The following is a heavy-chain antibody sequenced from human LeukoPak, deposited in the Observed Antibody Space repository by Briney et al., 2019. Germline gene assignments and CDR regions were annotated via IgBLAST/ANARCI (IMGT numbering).Heavy chain of an antibody. CDR3: ARRAALYYYYYYMDV. CDR1: GGSISSGNYY. Sequence: SGTLSLTCTVSGGSISSGNYYWSWIRQPAGKGLEWIGRIYTSGSTNYNPSLKSRVTISVDTSKNQFSLKLSSVTAADTAVYYCARRAALYYYYYYMDVWGKGTTVTISS. V-gene: IGHV4-61*02. J-gene: IGHJ6*03. D-gene: IGHD2-15*01. CDR2: IYTSGST.